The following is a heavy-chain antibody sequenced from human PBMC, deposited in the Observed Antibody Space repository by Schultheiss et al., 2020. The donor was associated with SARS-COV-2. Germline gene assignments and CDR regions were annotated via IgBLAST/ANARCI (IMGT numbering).Heavy chain of an antibody. CDR1: GGSISSSSYY. V-gene: IGHV4-39*01. CDR3: ARHNGGDGYYWHYYYYSMDV. CDR2: IYYSGST. Sequence: SETLSLTCTVSGGSISSSSYYWGWIRQPPGKGLEWIGSIYYSGSTYYNPSLKSRVTISVDTSKNQFSLKLSSVTAADTAVYYCARHNGGDGYYWHYYYYSMDVWGQGTTVTVSS. J-gene: IGHJ6*02. D-gene: IGHD3-22*01.